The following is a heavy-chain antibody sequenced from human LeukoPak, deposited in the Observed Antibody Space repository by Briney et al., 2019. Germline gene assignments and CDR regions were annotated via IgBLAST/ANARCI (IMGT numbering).Heavy chain of an antibody. CDR2: ISSSGSTI. D-gene: IGHD1-26*01. V-gene: IGHV3-48*03. Sequence: SCKASGYTFTGYYMHWVRQAPGKGLEWVSYISSSGSTIYYADSVKGRFTLSRDNAKNSLYLQMNSLRAEDTAVYYCARTGGSYPYYFEYWGQGTLVTVSS. J-gene: IGHJ4*02. CDR3: ARTGGSYPYYFEY. CDR1: GYTFTGYY.